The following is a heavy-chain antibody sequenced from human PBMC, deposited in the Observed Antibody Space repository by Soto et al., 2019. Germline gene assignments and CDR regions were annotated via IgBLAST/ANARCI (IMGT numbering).Heavy chain of an antibody. V-gene: IGHV3-7*01. D-gene: IGHD2-21*02. CDR2: IKEDGSEK. J-gene: IGHJ3*02. Sequence: GGSLRLSCAASGFTFSNYWMNWVRQAPGKGLEWVAYIKEDGSEKYYLDSVRGRFTISRDNAKNSMYLQMNSLRAEDTAVYFCSRLISWVTWGDASDIWGQGTMVTVSS. CDR1: GFTFSNYW. CDR3: SRLISWVTWGDASDI.